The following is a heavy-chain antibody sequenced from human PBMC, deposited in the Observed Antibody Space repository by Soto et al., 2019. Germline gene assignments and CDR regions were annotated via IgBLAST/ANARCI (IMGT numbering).Heavy chain of an antibody. J-gene: IGHJ4*02. Sequence: PGGTLRLSCSASGFTFSIYAMQWVRHAPGKGMEYVSAISSNGGSTYYADSVKGRFTISRDNSKNTLYLQMSSLRAEDTAVYYCVKDGERRGYYYDSSGYYVLFDYWGQGTLVSVSS. D-gene: IGHD3-22*01. CDR2: ISSNGGST. CDR1: GFTFSIYA. CDR3: VKDGERRGYYYDSSGYYVLFDY. V-gene: IGHV3-64D*06.